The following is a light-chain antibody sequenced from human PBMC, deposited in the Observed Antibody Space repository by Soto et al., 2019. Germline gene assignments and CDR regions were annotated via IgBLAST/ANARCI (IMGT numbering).Light chain of an antibody. Sequence: QSALTQPRSVSGSPGQSVTISCTGTSSDIGSYNRVSWFQQHPGEAPKLIIYDVTKRPSGVPDRFSGSKSGNTASLTISGLQAEDEADYYCCSHADTNTVVFGGGTKLTVL. CDR2: DVT. CDR1: SSDIGSYNR. J-gene: IGLJ2*01. CDR3: CSHADTNTVV. V-gene: IGLV2-11*01.